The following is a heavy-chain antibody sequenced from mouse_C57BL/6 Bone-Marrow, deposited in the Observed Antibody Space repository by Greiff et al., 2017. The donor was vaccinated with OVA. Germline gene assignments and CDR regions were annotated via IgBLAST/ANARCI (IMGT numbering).Heavy chain of an antibody. J-gene: IGHJ1*01. CDR3: ATNYDYNWSFKF. CDR2: ISSGSSTI. CDR1: GFTFSDYG. D-gene: IGHD2-4*01. V-gene: IGHV5-17*01. Sequence: EVKLVESGGGLVKPGGSLKLSCAASGFTFSDYGMHWVRQAPEKGLEWVAYISSGSSTIYYADTVKGRFTISRDNAKNTLFLQMPGLGSEDAAMFSCATNYDYNWSFKFWGPGTTVTVSS.